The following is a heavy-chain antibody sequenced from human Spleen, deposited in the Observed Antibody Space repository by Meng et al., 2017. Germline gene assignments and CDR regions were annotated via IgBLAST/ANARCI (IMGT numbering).Heavy chain of an antibody. D-gene: IGHD6-19*01. CDR2: IYWDDDK. CDR3: AHRGIAVAAYDY. Sequence: QITLKESGPTLLKPTQTLTLPCTFSGFSLSTSGVGVGWIRQPPGKALQWLALIYWDDDKRYSPSLKSRLTITKDTSKNQVVLSMTNMDPVDTATYYCAHRGIAVAAYDYWGQGTLVTVSS. J-gene: IGHJ4*02. V-gene: IGHV2-5*02. CDR1: GFSLSTSGVG.